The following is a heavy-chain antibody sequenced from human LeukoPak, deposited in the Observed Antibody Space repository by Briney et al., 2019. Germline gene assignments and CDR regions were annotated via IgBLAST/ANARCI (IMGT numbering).Heavy chain of an antibody. J-gene: IGHJ4*02. D-gene: IGHD5-18*01. CDR3: AKGGTAMVFDY. CDR1: GFTFSSYG. CDR2: ISYDGSNK. V-gene: IGHV3-30*18. Sequence: GGSLGLSCAASGFTFSSYGMHWVRQAPGKGLEWVAVISYDGSNKYYAGSVKGRFTISRDNSKNTLYLQMNSLRAEDTAVYYCAKGGTAMVFDYWGQGTLVTVSS.